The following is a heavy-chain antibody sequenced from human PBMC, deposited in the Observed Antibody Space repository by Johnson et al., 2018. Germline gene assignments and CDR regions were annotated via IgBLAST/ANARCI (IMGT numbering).Heavy chain of an antibody. Sequence: QVQLVESGGGVVQXGRSXRLXCAASGFTFSSYGMHWVRQAPGKGLEWVAVISYDGSNKYYADSVKGRFNITRDNSKNTLYLQMNSLRAEETAVYYCARDRSIEAAGYYSGHCDYWGQGTLVTVSS. CDR3: ARDRSIEAAGYYSGHCDY. V-gene: IGHV3-30*03. CDR2: ISYDGSNK. CDR1: GFTFSSYG. D-gene: IGHD6-13*01. J-gene: IGHJ4*02.